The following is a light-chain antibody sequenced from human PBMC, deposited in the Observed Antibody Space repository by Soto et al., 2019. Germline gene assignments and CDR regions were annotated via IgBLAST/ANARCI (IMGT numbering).Light chain of an antibody. Sequence: QSAYSLSASFGDRVTIPCRASQCISSYLDWYQQKPGKAPSLLIHAASSLESGVPSRFNGSRSETEFTLTIRKLQPDDFATYYCQQYNSFPWTFGLGTKVDIK. V-gene: IGKV1-5*01. J-gene: IGKJ1*01. CDR2: AAS. CDR1: QCISSY. CDR3: QQYNSFPWT.